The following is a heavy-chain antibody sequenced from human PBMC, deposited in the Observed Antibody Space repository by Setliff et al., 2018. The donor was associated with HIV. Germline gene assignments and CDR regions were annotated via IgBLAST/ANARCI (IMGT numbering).Heavy chain of an antibody. CDR2: INWNGGST. J-gene: IGHJ4*02. V-gene: IGHV3-20*04. D-gene: IGHD3-22*01. Sequence: GGSLRLSCVASGFTFEDYGMSWVRQAPGKGLEWVSGINWNGGSTGSVDSVKGRFTISRDTSKNTLYLQMCSLSPDDTAIYYCVKPYTGYYYDGSVYDDFWRQGTLVTASS. CDR3: VKPYTGYYYDGSVYDDF. CDR1: GFTFEDYG.